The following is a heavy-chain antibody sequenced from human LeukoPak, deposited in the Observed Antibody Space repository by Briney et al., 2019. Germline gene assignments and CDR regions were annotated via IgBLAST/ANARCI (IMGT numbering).Heavy chain of an antibody. D-gene: IGHD3-10*01. J-gene: IGHJ4*02. CDR1: GDSISTYY. Sequence: SETLSLTCTVSGDSISTYYWSWIRQPPGKGLEWIGYIYYRVTSDYNPSLKSRVTMSVDMSTRQISLKLSSVTAAYTAVYYCARAVGGDGSGSLWGPGTLVTVSS. V-gene: IGHV4-59*01. CDR3: ARAVGGDGSGSL. CDR2: IYYRVTS.